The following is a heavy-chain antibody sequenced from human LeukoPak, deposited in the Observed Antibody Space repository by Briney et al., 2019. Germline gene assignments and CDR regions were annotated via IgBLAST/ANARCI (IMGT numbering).Heavy chain of an antibody. J-gene: IGHJ6*02. V-gene: IGHV4-59*01. CDR3: ARDKIYSSSWYSVYYGMDV. CDR2: IYYSGST. CDR1: GFTFSNYW. Sequence: GSLRLSCAASGFTFSNYWMSWVRQPPGKGLEWIGYIYYSGSTNYNPSLKSRVTISVDTSKNQFSLKLSSVTAADTAVYYCARDKIYSSSWYSVYYGMDVWGQGSTVTVSS. D-gene: IGHD6-13*01.